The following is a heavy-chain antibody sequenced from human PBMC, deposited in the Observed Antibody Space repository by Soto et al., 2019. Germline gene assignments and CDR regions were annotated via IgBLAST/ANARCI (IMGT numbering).Heavy chain of an antibody. J-gene: IGHJ5*02. CDR3: ARRRRYGSGSYYWYHYFDP. V-gene: IGHV3-23*01. CDR1: GFTFSSYA. D-gene: IGHD3-10*01. Sequence: GGSLRLSCAASGFTFSSYAMSWVRQAPGKGLEWVSAISGSGGSTYYADSVKGQFTISRDNAKNSLYLKMNSLRSEDTAVYYCARRRRYGSGSYYWYHYFDPWGQGTPVTVSS. CDR2: ISGSGGST.